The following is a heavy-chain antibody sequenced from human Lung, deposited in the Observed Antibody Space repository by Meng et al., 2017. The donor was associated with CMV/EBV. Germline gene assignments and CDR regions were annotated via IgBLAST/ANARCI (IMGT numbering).Heavy chain of an antibody. V-gene: IGHV3-9*01. CDR3: AKDLRPRYNWNYDYYYGMDV. CDR1: GFTFDDYA. Sequence: SXAASGFTFDDYAMHWVRQAPGKGLEWVSGISWNSGSIGYADSVKGRFTISRDNAKNSLYLQMNSLRAEDTALYYCAKDLRPRYNWNYDYYYGMDVWXQGTTVTVSS. J-gene: IGHJ6*02. CDR2: ISWNSGSI. D-gene: IGHD1-20*01.